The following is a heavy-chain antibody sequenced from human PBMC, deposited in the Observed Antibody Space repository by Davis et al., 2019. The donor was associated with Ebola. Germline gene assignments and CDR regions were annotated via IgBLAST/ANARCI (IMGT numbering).Heavy chain of an antibody. J-gene: IGHJ4*02. Sequence: GGSLRLSCAASGFTFSSYAMSWVRQAPGKGLEWVSAISGSCGSTSYADPVKGRFTISRDNSKNTLYLQMNSLRAEDTAVYYCAKAVDVAAAGTWGYFDYWGQGTLVTVSS. CDR3: AKAVDVAAAGTWGYFDY. V-gene: IGHV3-23*01. CDR1: GFTFSSYA. D-gene: IGHD6-13*01. CDR2: ISGSCGST.